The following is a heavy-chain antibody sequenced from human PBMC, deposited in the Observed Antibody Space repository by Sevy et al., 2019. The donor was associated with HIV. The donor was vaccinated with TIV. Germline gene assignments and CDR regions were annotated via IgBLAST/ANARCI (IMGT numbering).Heavy chain of an antibody. J-gene: IGHJ6*02. CDR2: ISKDGSDK. CDR1: GFTFRSFG. V-gene: IGHV3-30*18. CDR3: ANSRGRYDGSSWLYYYYGMDV. Sequence: GGSLRLSCTVSGFTFRSFGMHWVRQAPGKGLEWVAVISKDGSDKEYADSVKGRFIISRDNSKDTLYLQLNNLSGEDTAVYYCANSRGRYDGSSWLYYYYGMDVWGQGTTVTVSS. D-gene: IGHD6-13*01.